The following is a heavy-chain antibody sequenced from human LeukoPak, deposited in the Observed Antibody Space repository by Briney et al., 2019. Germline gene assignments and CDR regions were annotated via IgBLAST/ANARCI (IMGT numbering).Heavy chain of an antibody. CDR1: GYTFTSYA. Sequence: ASVKVSCKASGYTFTSYAMNWVRQAPGQGLEWMGWINTNTGNPTYAQGLTGRFVFSLDTSVSTAYLQISSLKAEDTAVYYCARGDTVAGQVGYYYYYGMDVWGQGTTVTVSS. J-gene: IGHJ6*02. D-gene: IGHD6-19*01. CDR2: INTNTGNP. V-gene: IGHV7-4-1*02. CDR3: ARGDTVAGQVGYYYYYGMDV.